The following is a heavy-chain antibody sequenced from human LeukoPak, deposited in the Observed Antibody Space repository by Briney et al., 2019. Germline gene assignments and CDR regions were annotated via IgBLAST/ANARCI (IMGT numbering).Heavy chain of an antibody. J-gene: IGHJ5*02. CDR1: GGSFSGYY. V-gene: IGHV4-34*12. D-gene: IGHD3-9*01. Sequence: SSEPLSLTCAVCGGSFSGYYWSWMRQPPGKGREGMGEIIHCGSTNYNPSLKCRVTISVDTSKTQFSLKLSSVTCGHTAVFYCARELKPKVLRYFDWVRRLNWFDPWGQGTLVTVSS. CDR3: ARELKPKVLRYFDWVRRLNWFDP. CDR2: IIHCGST.